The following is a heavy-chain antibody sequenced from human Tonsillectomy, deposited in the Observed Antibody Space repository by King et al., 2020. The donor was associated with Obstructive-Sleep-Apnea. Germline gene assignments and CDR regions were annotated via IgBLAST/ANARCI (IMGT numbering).Heavy chain of an antibody. J-gene: IGHJ5*02. Sequence: QLVESGGGLVQPGRSLRLSCTSSGFTFGDYAMRWFRQAPGKGLEWVGFIRSKAYGGTPEYAASVKGRLTISRDDSKSIAYLQMNTMKTQDTAVYYCTRVGAYSSGWFHNWFDPWGQGTLVTVSS. V-gene: IGHV3-49*03. CDR3: TRVGAYSSGWFHNWFDP. D-gene: IGHD6-19*01. CDR1: GFTFGDYA. CDR2: IRSKAYGGTP.